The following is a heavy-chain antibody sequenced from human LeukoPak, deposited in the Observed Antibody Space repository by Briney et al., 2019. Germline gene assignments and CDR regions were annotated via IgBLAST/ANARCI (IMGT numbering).Heavy chain of an antibody. CDR3: ARSGGWYYYFDY. Sequence: NPSETLSLTCTVSGGSISSYYWSWIRQPPGEGLEWIGYFYYGGSTNYNPPLKSRVTISLDTSKNQFSLKLSSVTAADTAVYYCARSGGWYYYFDYWGQGTLVTVSS. CDR2: FYYGGST. D-gene: IGHD6-19*01. V-gene: IGHV4-59*08. J-gene: IGHJ4*02. CDR1: GGSISSYY.